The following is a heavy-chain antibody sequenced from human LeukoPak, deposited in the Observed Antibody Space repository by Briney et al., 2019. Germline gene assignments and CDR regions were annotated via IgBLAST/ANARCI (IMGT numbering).Heavy chain of an antibody. J-gene: IGHJ5*02. D-gene: IGHD5/OR15-5a*01. Sequence: PSETLSLTCTVSGGSISSYYWSWIRQPAGKGLEWIGRIYTSGSTNYNPSLKSRVTMSVDTSKNQFSLKLSSVTAADTAVYYCARGIKGGVYPNWFDPWGQGTLVTVSS. CDR1: GGSISSYY. CDR3: ARGIKGGVYPNWFDP. CDR2: IYTSGST. V-gene: IGHV4-4*07.